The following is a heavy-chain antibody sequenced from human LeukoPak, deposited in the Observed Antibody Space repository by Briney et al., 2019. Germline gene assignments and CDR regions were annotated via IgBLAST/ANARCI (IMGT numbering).Heavy chain of an antibody. CDR1: GGSISTDY. CDR2: IHYTGRT. J-gene: IGHJ4*02. V-gene: IGHV4-59*01. CDR3: ARVTGYMIEDYFDS. D-gene: IGHD3-22*01. Sequence: SETLSLTCTVSGGSISTDYWNWIRQPPGKGLEWIGYIHYTGRTNYNPSLKSRLTISIDTSKNQFSLKLSSVTAADTAVYYCARVTGYMIEDYFDSWGQGTLVTVSS.